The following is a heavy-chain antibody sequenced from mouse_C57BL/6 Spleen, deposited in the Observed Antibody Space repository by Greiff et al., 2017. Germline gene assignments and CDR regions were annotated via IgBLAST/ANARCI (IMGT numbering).Heavy chain of an antibody. CDR3: AGGRDTMVRYFDY. CDR1: GYTFTSYW. Sequence: VQLQQPGAELVRPGSSVKLSCKASGYTFTSYWMDWVKQRPGQGLEWIGNIYPSDSETNYNQKFKDKATLTVDKSSSTAYMQLSSLTSEDSAVYYCAGGRDTMVRYFDYWGQGTTLTVSS. D-gene: IGHD2-1*01. V-gene: IGHV1-61*01. CDR2: IYPSDSET. J-gene: IGHJ2*01.